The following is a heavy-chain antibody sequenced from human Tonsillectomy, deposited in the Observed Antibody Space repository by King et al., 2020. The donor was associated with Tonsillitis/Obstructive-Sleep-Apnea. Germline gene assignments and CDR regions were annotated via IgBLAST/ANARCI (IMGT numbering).Heavy chain of an antibody. D-gene: IGHD1-26*01. Sequence: VQLVESGGGVVQPGRSLRLSCAASGFTFSSYAMHWVRQAPGKGLEWVAVISYDGSNKYYADSVKGRFTISRDNSKNTLYLQMNSLRAEDTAVYYCAREGAGELPDYGGQGTLVTVSS. CDR3: AREGAGELPDY. CDR2: ISYDGSNK. CDR1: GFTFSSYA. J-gene: IGHJ4*02. V-gene: IGHV3-30*04.